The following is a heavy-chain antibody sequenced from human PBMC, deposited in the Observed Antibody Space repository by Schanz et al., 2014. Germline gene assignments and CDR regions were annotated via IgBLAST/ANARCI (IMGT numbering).Heavy chain of an antibody. V-gene: IGHV3-23*01. Sequence: EVQLLESGGGLVQPGGSLRLSCAASGFNFNNFAMTWVRQAPGKGLEWVIVISGSGGSTYYADSVRGRFTMSRDNSKNTVHLQMSSLRVEDTAVYYCARYHTTESYYSAGPPIDYWGQGTLLTVSS. CDR2: ISGSGGST. J-gene: IGHJ4*02. CDR3: ARYHTTESYYSAGPPIDY. CDR1: GFNFNNFA. D-gene: IGHD1-26*01.